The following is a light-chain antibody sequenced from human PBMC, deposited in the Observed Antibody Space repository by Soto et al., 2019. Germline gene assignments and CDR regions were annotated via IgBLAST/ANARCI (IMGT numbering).Light chain of an antibody. J-gene: IGKJ5*01. CDR1: QSVSSCF. Sequence: EIVLTQSPRILPLSPGERVTLSCRASQSVSSCFLAWYHDKPGQAPPLLFYAASTRAARVPDRFSGSRSEGDFCITNIQLEPEDFAIYYCQKYDVSPITFGQGTRLEIK. CDR2: AAS. V-gene: IGKV3-20*01. CDR3: QKYDVSPIT.